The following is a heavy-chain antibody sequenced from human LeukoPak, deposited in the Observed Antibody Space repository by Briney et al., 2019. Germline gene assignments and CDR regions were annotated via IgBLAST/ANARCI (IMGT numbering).Heavy chain of an antibody. CDR2: IDYSLNT. CDR1: GGSISTNNYY. D-gene: IGHD3-3*01. Sequence: SETLSLTCSVSGGSISTNNYYWGWIRQPPGKGLEWIGSIDYSLNTYYNPSLKSRVTISVDTSKNHFSLRLSSVTAADTAVFYCVRLAGHFLMDSHYYMDVWGKGTTVTVSS. J-gene: IGHJ6*03. V-gene: IGHV4-39*01. CDR3: VRLAGHFLMDSHYYMDV.